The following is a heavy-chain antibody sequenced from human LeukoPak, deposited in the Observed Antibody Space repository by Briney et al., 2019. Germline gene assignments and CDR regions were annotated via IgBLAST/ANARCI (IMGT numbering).Heavy chain of an antibody. D-gene: IGHD3-10*01. CDR2: INPSGGST. CDR1: GYTFTSYY. Sequence: ASVKVSCKASGYTFTSYYMHWVRQAPGQGLEWMGIINPSGGSTSYAQKFQGRVTMTRDTSTSTVYMELSSLRSEDTAVYYCARAAMVRGDREGFDYWGQGTLVTVSS. V-gene: IGHV1-46*01. CDR3: ARAAMVRGDREGFDY. J-gene: IGHJ4*02.